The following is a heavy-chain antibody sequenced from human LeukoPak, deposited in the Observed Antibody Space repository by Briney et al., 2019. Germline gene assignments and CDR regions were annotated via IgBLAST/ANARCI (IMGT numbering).Heavy chain of an antibody. V-gene: IGHV3-23*01. J-gene: IGHJ6*04. CDR3: AKGGYDILTGHHYGMDV. Sequence: GGSLRLSCAASGFTFSSYAMSWVRQAPGKGLEWVSAISGSGGSTYYADSVKGRFTISRDNSKNTLYLQMNSLRAEDTAVYYCAKGGYDILTGHHYGMDVWGKGTTVTVSS. D-gene: IGHD3-9*01. CDR1: GFTFSSYA. CDR2: ISGSGGST.